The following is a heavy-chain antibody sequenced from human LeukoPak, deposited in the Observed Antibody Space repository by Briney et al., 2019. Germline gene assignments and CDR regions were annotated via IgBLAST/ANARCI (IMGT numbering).Heavy chain of an antibody. V-gene: IGHV4-39*07. CDR1: DGSISSSRYY. D-gene: IGHD5/OR15-5a*01. Sequence: KPSETLSLTCIVSDGSISSSRYYWGWIRQPPGKGLEWIGSIYYSGSTNYNPSLKSRVTISVDTSKNQFSLKLSSVTAADTAVYYCARANRVSLYYFDYWGQGTLVTVSS. CDR3: ARANRVSLYYFDY. J-gene: IGHJ4*02. CDR2: IYYSGST.